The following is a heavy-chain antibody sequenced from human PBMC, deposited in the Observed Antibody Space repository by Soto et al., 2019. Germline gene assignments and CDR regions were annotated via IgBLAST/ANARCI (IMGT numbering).Heavy chain of an antibody. D-gene: IGHD3-16*01. J-gene: IGHJ5*02. CDR3: ARQRSDSYVPFWFDP. CDR2: IYYSGST. V-gene: IGHV4-39*01. Sequence: SETLSLTCTVSGGSISSSIYYWGWIRQPPGKGLEWIGSIYYSGSTYYNPSLKSRVTISVDTSKNQFSLKLSSVTAADTAVYYCARQRSDSYVPFWFDPWGQGTLVTVSS. CDR1: GGSISSSIYY.